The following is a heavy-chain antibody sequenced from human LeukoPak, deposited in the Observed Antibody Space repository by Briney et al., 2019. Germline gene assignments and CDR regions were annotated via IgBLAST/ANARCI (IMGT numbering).Heavy chain of an antibody. V-gene: IGHV1-69*04. Sequence: GASVNVSCKASGGTFSSYALSWVRQAPGQGLEWMGRIIPIFGIANYAQKFQGRVTITADKSTSTAYMELSSLRSEDTAVYYCARSGIFGVGHYYYGMDVWGQGTTVTVSS. D-gene: IGHD3-3*01. CDR1: GGTFSSYA. CDR2: IIPIFGIA. CDR3: ARSGIFGVGHYYYGMDV. J-gene: IGHJ6*02.